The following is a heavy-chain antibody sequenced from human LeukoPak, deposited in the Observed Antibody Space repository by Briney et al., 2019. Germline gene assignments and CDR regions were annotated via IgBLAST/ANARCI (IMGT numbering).Heavy chain of an antibody. CDR1: GFTFSTYS. D-gene: IGHD6-25*01. CDR2: ISSSSSTI. CDR3: ARRITASGKHYFDH. Sequence: PGGSLRLSCAGSGFTFSTYSVNWVRQAPGKGLEWVSYISSSSSTIYYADSVQGRFTISRDNAKNSLYLQMNSLRAEDTAVYYCARRITASGKHYFDHWGQGTLVTVSS. V-gene: IGHV3-48*01. J-gene: IGHJ4*02.